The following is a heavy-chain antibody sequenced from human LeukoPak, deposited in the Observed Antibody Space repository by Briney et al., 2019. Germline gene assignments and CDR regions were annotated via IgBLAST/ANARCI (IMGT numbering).Heavy chain of an antibody. D-gene: IGHD1-26*01. CDR2: MNPNSCNT. Sequence: VASVKVSCKASGYTFTSYDINWVGQATGQGLEWMGWMNPNSCNTGYAQKFQGRVTMTRNTSISTAYMELSSLKSEDTAVYYCARGVTYIVGATTVSAFDIWGQGTMVTVSS. J-gene: IGHJ3*02. CDR1: GYTFTSYD. CDR3: ARGVTYIVGATTVSAFDI. V-gene: IGHV1-8*01.